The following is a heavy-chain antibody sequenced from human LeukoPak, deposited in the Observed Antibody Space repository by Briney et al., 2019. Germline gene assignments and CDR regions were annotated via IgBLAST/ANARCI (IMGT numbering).Heavy chain of an antibody. J-gene: IGHJ4*02. CDR3: ARGPQGDSGSPPYYFDY. V-gene: IGHV3-66*01. CDR1: GFTVSGNY. D-gene: IGHD1-26*01. Sequence: GGSLRLSCAASGFTVSGNYMNWVRQAPGKGLEWVSVIYSGGSTYYTDSVKGRFTISRDNSKNTLYLQMNSLRAEDTAVYYCARGPQGDSGSPPYYFDYWGQGTLVTVSS. CDR2: IYSGGST.